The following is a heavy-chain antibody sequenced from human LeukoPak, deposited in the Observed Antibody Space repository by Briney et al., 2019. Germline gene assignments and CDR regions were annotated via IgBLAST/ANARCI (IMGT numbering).Heavy chain of an antibody. J-gene: IGHJ4*02. CDR1: GGTFSSYA. CDR2: IIPIFGTA. V-gene: IGHV1-69*05. D-gene: IGHD5-12*01. Sequence: ASVKVSCKASGGTFSSYAISWVRQAPGQGLEWMGGIIPIFGTANYAQKFQGRVTITTDESTSTAYMELSSLRSEDTAVYYCARDSMGPYSGYDYGLFDYWGQGTLVTVSS. CDR3: ARDSMGPYSGYDYGLFDY.